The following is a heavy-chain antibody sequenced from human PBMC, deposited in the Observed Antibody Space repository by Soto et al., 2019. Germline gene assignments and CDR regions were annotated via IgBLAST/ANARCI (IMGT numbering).Heavy chain of an antibody. CDR1: GYTFTSYY. D-gene: IGHD3-22*01. J-gene: IGHJ4*02. CDR2: INPSGGST. CDR3: ARAKYYDSSGYPVVFDY. Sequence: ASVKVSCKASGYTFTSYYMHWVRQAPGQGLEWMGIINPSGGSTSYAQKFQGRVTMTRDTSTSTAHMELSSLRSEDTAVYYCARAKYYDSSGYPVVFDYWGQGTLVTVSS. V-gene: IGHV1-46*01.